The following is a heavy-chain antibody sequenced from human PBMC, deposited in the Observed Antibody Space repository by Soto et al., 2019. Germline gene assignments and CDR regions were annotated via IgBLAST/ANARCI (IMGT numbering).Heavy chain of an antibody. J-gene: IGHJ4*02. Sequence: EVQLLESGGGLVQPGGSLRLSCAASGFTFSSYAMSWVRQAPGKGLEWVSTISAGGGTTYYADSVKGRFTISRDNSKNMVYLPMNSLRAEDTAAYYCAKRRFGSGWYYFDYWGQGTLVTVSS. CDR3: AKRRFGSGWYYFDY. V-gene: IGHV3-23*01. CDR2: ISAGGGTT. D-gene: IGHD6-19*01. CDR1: GFTFSSYA.